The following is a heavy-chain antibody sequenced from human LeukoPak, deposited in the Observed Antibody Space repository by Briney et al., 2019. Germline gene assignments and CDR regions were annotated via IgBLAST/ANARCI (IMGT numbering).Heavy chain of an antibody. J-gene: IGHJ4*02. CDR1: GDSIRSSSYY. CDR2: IYYSGST. D-gene: IGHD1-1*01. CDR3: ARLWRAAIDY. Sequence: SETLSLTCTFSGDSIRSSSYYWGWIRQSPGKGLEWIGSIYYSGSTYYNPSLKSRVAISADTSKNQFSLKLTSVTAADTAVYYCARLWRAAIDYGGQGTLVTVSS. V-gene: IGHV4-39*01.